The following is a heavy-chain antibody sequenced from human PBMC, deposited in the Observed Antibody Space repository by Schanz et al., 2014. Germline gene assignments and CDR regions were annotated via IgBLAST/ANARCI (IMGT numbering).Heavy chain of an antibody. V-gene: IGHV1-18*04. CDR3: ARAWGGYDFWSGFDY. D-gene: IGHD3-3*01. Sequence: QVQLVQSGGEVKKPGASVKVSCKASGYTFRHYGISWLRQAPGQGLEWMGYISGYNGNTNYAQNLQGRVTMNIDTSTSTAYMELRSLRSDDTALYYCARAWGGYDFWSGFDYWGQGTLVTVSS. CDR1: GYTFRHYG. CDR2: ISGYNGNT. J-gene: IGHJ4*02.